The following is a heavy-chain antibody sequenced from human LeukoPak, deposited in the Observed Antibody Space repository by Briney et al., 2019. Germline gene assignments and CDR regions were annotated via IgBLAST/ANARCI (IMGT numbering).Heavy chain of an antibody. CDR1: GGSINTYY. Sequence: SETLSLTCTVSGGSINTYYWSWIRQTPGKGLEWIGYIYSSGSTKYNPSLKSRVSISVDTSKNQFSLKLSSVTAADTALYYCARQYGSYNPFDYWGQGTLVTVSS. D-gene: IGHD3-10*01. J-gene: IGHJ4*02. CDR2: IYSSGST. CDR3: ARQYGSYNPFDY. V-gene: IGHV4-59*08.